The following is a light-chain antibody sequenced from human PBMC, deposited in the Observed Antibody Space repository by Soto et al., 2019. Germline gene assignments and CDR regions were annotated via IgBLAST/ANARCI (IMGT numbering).Light chain of an antibody. CDR3: QSYDSSLSGVV. CDR2: GNS. J-gene: IGLJ2*01. CDR1: SSNIGAGHD. V-gene: IGLV1-40*01. Sequence: QPVLTQPPSVSGAPGQRVTISCTGSSSNIGAGHDVHWYQQLPETAPKLLIYGNSNRPSGVPDRFSGSKSGTSASLAITGLQAEDEADYYCQSYDSSLSGVVFGGGTKLTVL.